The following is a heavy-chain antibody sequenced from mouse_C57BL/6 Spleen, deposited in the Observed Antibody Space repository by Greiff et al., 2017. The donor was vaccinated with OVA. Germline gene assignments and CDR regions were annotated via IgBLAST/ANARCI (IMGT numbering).Heavy chain of an antibody. Sequence: EVMLVESGGGLVKPGGSLKLSCAASGFTFSSYAMSWVRQTPEKRLEWVATISDGGSYTYYPDNVKGRFTISRDNAKNNLYLQMSHLKSEDTAMYYCARGGNYDAMDYWGQGTSVTVSS. CDR1: GFTFSSYA. J-gene: IGHJ4*01. CDR3: ARGGNYDAMDY. CDR2: ISDGGSYT. D-gene: IGHD1-1*02. V-gene: IGHV5-4*03.